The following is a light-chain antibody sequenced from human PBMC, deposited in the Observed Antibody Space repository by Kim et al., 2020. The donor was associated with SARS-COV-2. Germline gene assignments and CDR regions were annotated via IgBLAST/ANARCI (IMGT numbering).Light chain of an antibody. CDR1: QGIANN. CDR3: QQYAGYPRT. V-gene: IGKV1-16*01. Sequence: ETQMTQSPSSLSASVGDRVIITCRASQGIANNVAWFQQKPGKAPKSRVYAASRLESGVPSRFSGSGSGTDFILTISSLQPEDYATYYCQQYAGYPRTLGQRTKVDIK. CDR2: AAS. J-gene: IGKJ1*01.